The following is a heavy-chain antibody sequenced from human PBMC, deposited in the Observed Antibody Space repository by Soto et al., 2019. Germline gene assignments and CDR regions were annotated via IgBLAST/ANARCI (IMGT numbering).Heavy chain of an antibody. Sequence: QVQLQESGPGLVKPSGTLSLTCAVSGGSISSSNWWSWVRQPPGKGLEWIGEIYHSGSTNYNPSLKRRVTIAVDKSKNQFSLKLSSVTAADTAVYYCARDYMVRGVMRWFDPWGQGTLVTVSS. D-gene: IGHD3-10*01. J-gene: IGHJ5*02. CDR1: GGSISSSNW. CDR2: IYHSGST. V-gene: IGHV4-4*02. CDR3: ARDYMVRGVMRWFDP.